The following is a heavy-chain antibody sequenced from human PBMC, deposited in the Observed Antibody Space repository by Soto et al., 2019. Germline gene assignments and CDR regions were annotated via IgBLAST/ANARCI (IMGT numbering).Heavy chain of an antibody. CDR3: ARDCRVRYCTGASCYSAHGY. Sequence: ASVMVPCKASGYAFTSDGISWVRQAPGQGLEWMGCISAYNGNTNYAQKLQGRVTMTTDTSTSTAYMELRSLRSDDTAVYYCARDCRVRYCTGASCYSAHGYWGQ. V-gene: IGHV1-18*01. CDR1: GYAFTSDG. CDR2: ISAYNGNT. J-gene: IGHJ4*02. D-gene: IGHD2-15*01.